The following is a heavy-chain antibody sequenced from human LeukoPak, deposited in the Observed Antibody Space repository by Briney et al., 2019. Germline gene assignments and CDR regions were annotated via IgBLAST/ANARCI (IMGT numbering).Heavy chain of an antibody. D-gene: IGHD4-17*01. Sequence: SETLSLTCTVSGGSVSSGSYYWSWIRQPPGKGLEWIGYIYYSGSTNYNPSLKSRVTISVDTSKNQFSLKLSSVTAADTAVYYCARGGDDYGDYYFDYWGQGTLVTVSS. V-gene: IGHV4-61*01. CDR1: GGSVSSGSYY. CDR3: ARGGDDYGDYYFDY. CDR2: IYYSGST. J-gene: IGHJ4*02.